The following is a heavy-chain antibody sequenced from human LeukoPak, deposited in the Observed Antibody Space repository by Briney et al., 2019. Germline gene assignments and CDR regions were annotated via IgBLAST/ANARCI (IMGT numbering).Heavy chain of an antibody. CDR1: GGSVSSGSYY. CDR3: AQLEELEQN. D-gene: IGHD1-26*01. J-gene: IGHJ4*02. V-gene: IGHV4-61*01. Sequence: KSSETLSLTCTVSGGSVSSGSYYWSWIRQPPGKGLEWIGYIYYSGSTNYNPSLKSRVTISVDTSKNQFSLKLSSVTAADTAVYYCAQLEELEQNWGQGTLVTVSS. CDR2: IYYSGST.